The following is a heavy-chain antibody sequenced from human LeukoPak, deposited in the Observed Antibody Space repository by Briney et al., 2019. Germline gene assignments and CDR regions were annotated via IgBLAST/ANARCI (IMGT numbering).Heavy chain of an antibody. Sequence: SETLSLTSAVSGDSISNDHWGSGGRQPPGKGLEWIGEIHHRGSTTYTPSLKSRVTMSVARSKTQFSLELRSVAAADTAIYYCASNGHYSIDHWGRGSLVTVSS. V-gene: IGHV4-4*02. CDR3: ASNGHYSIDH. CDR1: GDSISNDHW. CDR2: IHHRGST. D-gene: IGHD3-3*01. J-gene: IGHJ4*01.